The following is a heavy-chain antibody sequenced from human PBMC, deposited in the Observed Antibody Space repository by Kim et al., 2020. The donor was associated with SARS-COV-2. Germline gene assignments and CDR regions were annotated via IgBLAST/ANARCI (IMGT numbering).Heavy chain of an antibody. V-gene: IGHV3-73*01. CDR2: IRSKANSDAT. Sequence: GGSLRLSCAASGFILSDSFLHWVRQASGKGPEWVGRIRSKANSDATVYAASVKGRFIISRDDSQNTAYLQMNSLETEDTAVYYCSSTTEAPASNVYWCQGTLVTVSS. CDR3: SSTTEAPASNVY. J-gene: IGHJ4*02. D-gene: IGHD4-4*01. CDR1: GFILSDSF.